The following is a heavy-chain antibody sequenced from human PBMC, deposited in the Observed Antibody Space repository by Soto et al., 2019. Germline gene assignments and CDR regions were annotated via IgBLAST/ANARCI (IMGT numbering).Heavy chain of an antibody. D-gene: IGHD3-10*01. Sequence: SETLSLTCTVSGGSISSGGYYWSWIRQHPGKGLEWIGYIYYSGSTYYNPSLKSRVTISVDTSKNQFSLKLSSVTAADTAVYYCARETLPRGGPGYYYYMDVWGKGTTVTVSS. CDR2: IYYSGST. CDR1: GGSISSGGYY. V-gene: IGHV4-31*03. CDR3: ARETLPRGGPGYYYYMDV. J-gene: IGHJ6*03.